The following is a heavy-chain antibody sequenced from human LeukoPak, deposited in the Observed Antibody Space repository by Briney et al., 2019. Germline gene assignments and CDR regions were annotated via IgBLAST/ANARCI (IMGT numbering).Heavy chain of an antibody. D-gene: IGHD3-22*01. Sequence: GGSLRLSCAASGFTFSTSWMSWVRQAPGKGLEWVANIKQDGSEKYSVDSVKGRFTISRDNAKNSLYLQMSSLRAEDTAVYYCAREYYSDSSGSDYWGQGTLVTVSS. CDR1: GFTFSTSW. J-gene: IGHJ4*02. V-gene: IGHV3-7*05. CDR3: AREYYSDSSGSDY. CDR2: IKQDGSEK.